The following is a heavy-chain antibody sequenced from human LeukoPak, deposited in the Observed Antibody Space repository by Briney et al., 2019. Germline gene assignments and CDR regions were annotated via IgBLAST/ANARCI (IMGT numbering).Heavy chain of an antibody. CDR1: GFPHSSYL. CDR3: ARASATSWRTVYMDV. Sequence: PGGPLRLSRSVCGFPHSSYLMMWLRPAPGRGRAWVANIKQGGSEKNYVDSVQGRVAISRDNDKNSLYLPMNSLRVEDTAVYYCARASATSWRTVYMDVGGKGTTVTVSS. D-gene: IGHD2-2*01. J-gene: IGHJ6*03. V-gene: IGHV3-7*04. CDR2: IKQGGSEK.